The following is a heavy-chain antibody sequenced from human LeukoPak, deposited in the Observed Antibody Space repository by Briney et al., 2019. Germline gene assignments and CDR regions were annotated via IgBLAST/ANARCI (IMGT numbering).Heavy chain of an antibody. V-gene: IGHV3-7*01. CDR1: GFTFTKYW. CDR3: ARGLDCRSTSCYLDN. CDR2: IKQDGSEK. D-gene: IGHD2-2*01. Sequence: PGGSLRLSCAASGFTFTKYWMTWVRQAPGKGLEWVANIKQDGSEKLYVDSVKGRFTISRDNAKNSLDLQINSLGAEDTAVYYCARGLDCRSTSCYLDNWGQGTLVTVSS. J-gene: IGHJ4*02.